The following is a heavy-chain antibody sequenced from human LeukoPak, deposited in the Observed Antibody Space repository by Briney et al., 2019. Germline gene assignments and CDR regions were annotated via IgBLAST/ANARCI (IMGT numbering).Heavy chain of an antibody. D-gene: IGHD3-3*01. Sequence: SETLSLTCAVYGGSFSGYYWSWIRQPPGKGLEWIGEINLGGSTNYNPSLKSRVTISVDTSKNQFSLKLSSVTAADTAVYYCAREGGYDFWSGYSYYFDYWGQGTLVTVSS. V-gene: IGHV4-34*01. CDR1: GGSFSGYY. J-gene: IGHJ4*02. CDR2: INLGGST. CDR3: AREGGYDFWSGYSYYFDY.